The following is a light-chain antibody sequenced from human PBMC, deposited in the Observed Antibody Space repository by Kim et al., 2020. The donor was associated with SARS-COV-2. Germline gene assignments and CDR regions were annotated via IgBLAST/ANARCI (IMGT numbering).Light chain of an antibody. J-gene: IGLJ1*01. V-gene: IGLV9-49*01. CDR3: GADHASGSNFVYV. CDR1: SGYSNYK. CDR2: VGTGGIVG. Sequence: QPVLTQPPSASASLGASVTLTCTLSSGYSNYKVDWYQQRPGKGPRFVMRVGTGGIVGSKWDGVPDRFSVLGSGLNRYLTIKNIQEEDASDYHCGADHASGSNFVYVFGTGTKVTVL.